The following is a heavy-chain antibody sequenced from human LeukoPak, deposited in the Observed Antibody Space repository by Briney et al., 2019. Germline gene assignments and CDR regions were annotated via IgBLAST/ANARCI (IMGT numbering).Heavy chain of an antibody. J-gene: IGHJ4*02. CDR2: ISGSGGST. Sequence: PGGSLRLSCAASGFTFSSYAMSWVRQAPGKGLEWVSAISGSGGSTYYADSVKGRFTISRHNSKNTLYLQMNSLRAEDTAVYYCARGGSGYYYFDYWGQGTLVTVSS. CDR1: GFTFSSYA. V-gene: IGHV3-23*01. CDR3: ARGGSGYYYFDY. D-gene: IGHD3-22*01.